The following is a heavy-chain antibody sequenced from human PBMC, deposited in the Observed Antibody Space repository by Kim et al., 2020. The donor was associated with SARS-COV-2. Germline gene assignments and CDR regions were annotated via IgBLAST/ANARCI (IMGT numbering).Heavy chain of an antibody. CDR1: GGSISSDY. CDR3: ARLISPRGSGGWYDAFDI. D-gene: IGHD6-19*01. Sequence: SETLSLTCTVSGGSISSDYWSWIRQPPGKGLECVGYIYYDGTTNYNPSLKSRVTISADTSKNQFSLKLNSVTAADTAVYYCARLISPRGSGGWYDAFDIWGQGTMVTVS. CDR2: IYYDGTT. V-gene: IGHV4-59*08. J-gene: IGHJ3*02.